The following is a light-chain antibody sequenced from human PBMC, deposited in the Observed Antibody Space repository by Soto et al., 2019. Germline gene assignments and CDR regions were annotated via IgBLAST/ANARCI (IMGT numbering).Light chain of an antibody. CDR2: AAS. V-gene: IGKV3-11*01. Sequence: EIVLTHSPATMSLSPGERATLSCRDSQSVSSSLAWYQQKPGQAPRLLIYAASNRATGIPTRFSGSGSGTDFILTISSLEPEYFGVYYCQQRSYWPPALTFGGGTKVEIK. CDR1: QSVSSS. CDR3: QQRSYWPPALT. J-gene: IGKJ4*01.